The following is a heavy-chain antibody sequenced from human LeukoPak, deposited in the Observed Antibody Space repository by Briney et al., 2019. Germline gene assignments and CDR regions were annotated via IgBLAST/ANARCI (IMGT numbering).Heavy chain of an antibody. CDR1: GYSFTTYW. J-gene: IGHJ4*02. D-gene: IGHD3-16*01. CDR2: IYPGDSDT. Sequence: GESLKISCKGSGYSFTTYWSGWGRQMPGKGLEWMGIIYPGDSDTRYSPSFEGQVTISADKSISTAYLQWSSLKASDTAMYFCARRGGTWVDYWGQGTLVTVSS. V-gene: IGHV5-51*01. CDR3: ARRGGTWVDY.